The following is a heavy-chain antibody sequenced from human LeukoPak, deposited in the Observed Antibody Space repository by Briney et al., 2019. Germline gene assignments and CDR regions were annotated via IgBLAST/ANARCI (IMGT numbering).Heavy chain of an antibody. V-gene: IGHV4-39*07. CDR3: ARSVPSDKGLHFDY. CDR2: ISYTGST. CDR1: GGSISSSIYY. J-gene: IGHJ4*02. Sequence: SETLSLTCTVSGGSISSSIYYWGWIRQPPGKGLEWIGSISYTGSTFYNPSLKSRVTIDASMNDFSLKLSSVTAADTAVYYCARSVPSDKGLHFDYWGQGTLVTVSS. D-gene: IGHD3/OR15-3a*01.